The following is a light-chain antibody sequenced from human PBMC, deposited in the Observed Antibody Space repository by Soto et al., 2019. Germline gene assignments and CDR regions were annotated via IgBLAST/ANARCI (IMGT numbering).Light chain of an antibody. V-gene: IGKV3-15*01. J-gene: IGKJ1*01. CDR1: QSVSSD. CDR2: GAS. Sequence: EIVMTQSPATLSVSPGERATLSCRASQSVSSDLAWYQQKPGQAPRLLIYGASTRATGIPARFSGSGSGTDFTLTISSLQSEDFAVYYCQQYNNWPPGTFGQGTKVDIK. CDR3: QQYNNWPPGT.